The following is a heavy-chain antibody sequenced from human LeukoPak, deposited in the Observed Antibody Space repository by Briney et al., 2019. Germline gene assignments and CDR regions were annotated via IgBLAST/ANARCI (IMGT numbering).Heavy chain of an antibody. Sequence: GGSLRLSCAASGLTFSGYDMHWVRQAPGKGPEWVAVMSYGGQNERYADSVKGRFTISRDNSKNTLYLQMNSLRAEDTAVYYCAKDISGIVVVVAATFDYWGQGTLVTVSS. CDR1: GLTFSGYD. D-gene: IGHD2-15*01. CDR3: AKDISGIVVVVAATFDY. J-gene: IGHJ4*02. CDR2: MSYGGQNE. V-gene: IGHV3-30*18.